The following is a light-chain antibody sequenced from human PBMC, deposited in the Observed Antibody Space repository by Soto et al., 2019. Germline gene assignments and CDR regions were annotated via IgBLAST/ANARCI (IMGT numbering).Light chain of an antibody. Sequence: EIVLTQSPGSLYLSPGERATLSCRASQSVSSYLAWYQQKPGQAPRLLISGASSRATGFPDRFSGSGSGTDFSLTISRLEPEDSAVYYCHHYSSPPRTFGQGTKVEIK. V-gene: IGKV3-20*01. CDR2: GAS. CDR1: QSVSSY. CDR3: HHYSSPPRT. J-gene: IGKJ1*01.